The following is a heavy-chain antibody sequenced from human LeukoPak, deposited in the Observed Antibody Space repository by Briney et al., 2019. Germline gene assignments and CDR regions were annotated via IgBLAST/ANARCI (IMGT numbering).Heavy chain of an antibody. V-gene: IGHV4-4*07. CDR2: IYTRGST. CDR1: GGSINNYY. CDR3: ARGRYCSADICSGGDAFDI. J-gene: IGHJ3*02. D-gene: IGHD2-15*01. Sequence: PSETLSLTCTVSGGSINNYYWSWIRQPAGKGLEWIGRIYTRGSTNYNPSLKSRVTMSVDTSRNQFSLKLSSVTAADTAVYYCARGRYCSADICSGGDAFDIWGQGTMVSVSS.